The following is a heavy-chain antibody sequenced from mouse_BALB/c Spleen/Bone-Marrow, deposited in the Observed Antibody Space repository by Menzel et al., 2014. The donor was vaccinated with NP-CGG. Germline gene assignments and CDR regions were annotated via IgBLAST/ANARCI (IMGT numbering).Heavy chain of an antibody. CDR3: ARWGKGYFDV. CDR1: GYNFISYW. V-gene: IGHV1S81*02. Sequence: QVQLKESGAELVKPGASVKLSCKASGYNFISYWIHRVKQRPGQGLEWIGEINPGNGRTNYNEKFKNKATLTIDKSSSTAYMQLSRLTSEDSAVYYCARWGKGYFDVWGAGTTVTVSS. CDR2: INPGNGRT. J-gene: IGHJ1*01.